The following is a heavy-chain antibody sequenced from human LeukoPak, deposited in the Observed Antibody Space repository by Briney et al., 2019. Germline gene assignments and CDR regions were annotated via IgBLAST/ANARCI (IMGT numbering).Heavy chain of an antibody. CDR3: ARLVDYTVTT. V-gene: IGHV4-30-4*01. CDR1: GGSISSGDYY. J-gene: IGHJ5*02. D-gene: IGHD4-17*01. Sequence: TSETLSLTCTVSGGSISSGDYYWSWIRQPPGKGLEWIGEINHSGSTNYNPSLKSRVTISVDTSKNQFSLKLSSVTAADTAVYYCARLVDYTVTTWGQGPLVTVSS. CDR2: INHSGST.